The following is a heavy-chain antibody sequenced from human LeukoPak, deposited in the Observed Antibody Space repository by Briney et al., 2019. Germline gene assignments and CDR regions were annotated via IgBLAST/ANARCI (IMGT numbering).Heavy chain of an antibody. CDR1: GFTFRAYS. CDR2: ISSSSNTI. V-gene: IGHV3-48*02. J-gene: IGHJ4*02. D-gene: IGHD3-10*01. Sequence: QPGGSLRLSCAASGFTFRAYSMNWVRQAPGKGLEWVSYISSSSNTIYYADSVKGRFTISRDNAKNSLYLQMNSLRDEDTAVYYCARGDGWFGELLNFDNWGQGTLVTVSS. CDR3: ARGDGWFGELLNFDN.